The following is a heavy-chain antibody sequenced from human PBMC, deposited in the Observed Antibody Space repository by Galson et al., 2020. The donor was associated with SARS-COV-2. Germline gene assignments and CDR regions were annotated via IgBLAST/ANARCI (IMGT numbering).Heavy chain of an antibody. D-gene: IGHD2-2*01. V-gene: IGHV4-61*02. CDR1: GGSLNSGNYY. CDR3: ARGGSTTWDHTLLPSYQNYFDP. Sequence: SETLSLTCTVSGGSLNSGNYYWSWIRQPAGKGLEWIGRVYNSGYTSYNPSLKSRLTMSLDTSKNQFSLNLDSVTAADTAVYYCARGGSTTWDHTLLPSYQNYFDPWGQGTLVTVSS. CDR2: VYNSGYT. J-gene: IGHJ5*02.